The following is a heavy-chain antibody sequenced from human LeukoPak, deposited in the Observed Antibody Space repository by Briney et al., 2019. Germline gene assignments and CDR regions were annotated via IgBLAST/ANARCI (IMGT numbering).Heavy chain of an antibody. D-gene: IGHD3-3*01. CDR2: INPNSGGT. J-gene: IGHJ4*02. V-gene: IGHV1-2*02. CDR3: ARVYQYYDFWSGYLPIFDY. CDR1: GYTFTGYY. Sequence: ASVKDSCKASGYTFTGYYMHWVRQAPGQGLEWMGWINPNSGGTNYAQKFQGRVTMTRDTSIRTAYMELSRLRSDDTAVYYCARVYQYYDFWSGYLPIFDYWGQGTLVTVSS.